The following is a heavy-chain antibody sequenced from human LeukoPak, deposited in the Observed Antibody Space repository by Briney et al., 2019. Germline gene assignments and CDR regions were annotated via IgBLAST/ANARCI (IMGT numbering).Heavy chain of an antibody. CDR3: ARDIGVAAAVNFDY. V-gene: IGHV4-30-4*08. CDR2: IYYSGST. J-gene: IGHJ4*02. Sequence: SETLSLTCTVSGGSISSGDYYWSWIRQPPGKGLEWIGYIYYSGSTYYNPSLKSRVTISVDTSKNQFSLKLSSVTAADTAVYYCARDIGVAAAVNFDYWGQGTLVTVSS. CDR1: GGSISSGDYY. D-gene: IGHD6-13*01.